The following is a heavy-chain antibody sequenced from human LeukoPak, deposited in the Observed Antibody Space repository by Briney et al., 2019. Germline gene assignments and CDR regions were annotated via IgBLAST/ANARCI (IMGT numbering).Heavy chain of an antibody. CDR2: VHYSGSA. D-gene: IGHD6-19*01. J-gene: IGHJ6*02. V-gene: IGHV4-61*01. Sequence: SETLSLTCSVSGGSVRSDISHWSWIRQPPGKGLEWICYVHYSGSANYNPSLESRVTMSLDRSKNQFSLELTSVTAADTAVYYCARNRGWYATDVWGQGAAVTVSS. CDR3: ARNRGWYATDV. CDR1: GGSVRSDISH.